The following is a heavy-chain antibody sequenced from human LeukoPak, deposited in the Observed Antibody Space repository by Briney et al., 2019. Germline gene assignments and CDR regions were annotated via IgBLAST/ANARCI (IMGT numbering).Heavy chain of an antibody. Sequence: SGGSLRLSCAASGFTFDDYAMHWVRQAPGKGLEWVSSISWNSGSINYADSVKGRFTISRDNAKNSLYLQMNRLRAEDTARYYCARDGRAVAFDIWGQGIMVTVSS. D-gene: IGHD6-19*01. CDR2: ISWNSGSI. CDR1: GFTFDDYA. CDR3: ARDGRAVAFDI. V-gene: IGHV3-9*01. J-gene: IGHJ3*02.